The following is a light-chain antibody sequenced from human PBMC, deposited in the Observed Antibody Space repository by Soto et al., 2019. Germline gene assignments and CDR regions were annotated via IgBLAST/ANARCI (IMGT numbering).Light chain of an antibody. CDR3: NSFTTSSTYV. CDR2: EVN. CDR1: SSDIGSYSR. J-gene: IGLJ1*01. V-gene: IGLV2-18*02. Sequence: QSALTQPASVSGSPGQSITISCTGTSSDIGSYSRVSWYQQPPGTAPKLIIYEVNNRPSGVPDRFSGSKSGNTASLTISGLQAEDEADYCCNSFTTSSTYVFGTGTKVTVL.